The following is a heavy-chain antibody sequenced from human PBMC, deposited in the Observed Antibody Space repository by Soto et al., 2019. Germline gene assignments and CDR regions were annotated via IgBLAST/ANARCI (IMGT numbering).Heavy chain of an antibody. Sequence: GGSLRLSCAASGFTFSSYGMHWVRQAPGKGLEWVSAISGSGGSTYYADSVKGRSTISRDNSRNTLYLQLNSLRAEDTAVYYCATLYQLYDYWGQGTLVTVSS. CDR1: GFTFSSYG. V-gene: IGHV3-23*01. CDR2: ISGSGGST. J-gene: IGHJ4*02. CDR3: ATLYQLYDY. D-gene: IGHD2-2*01.